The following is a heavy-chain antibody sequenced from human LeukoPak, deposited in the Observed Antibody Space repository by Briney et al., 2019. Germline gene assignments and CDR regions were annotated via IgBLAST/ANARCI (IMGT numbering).Heavy chain of an antibody. D-gene: IGHD6-13*01. CDR2: INHSGST. CDR1: GGSFSGYS. V-gene: IGHV4-34*01. J-gene: IGHJ6*03. CDR3: VGAWADSSSGYFSWDYSYYMDV. Sequence: PWETLSLTCAVYGGSFSGYSRSWIRQPPGKGLEWIGEINHSGSTNYNPSLKSGVTISVDTSRNQFSLKQSTVTAAETTVYYYVGAWADSSSGYFSWDYSYYMDVWGKGTTVTVSS.